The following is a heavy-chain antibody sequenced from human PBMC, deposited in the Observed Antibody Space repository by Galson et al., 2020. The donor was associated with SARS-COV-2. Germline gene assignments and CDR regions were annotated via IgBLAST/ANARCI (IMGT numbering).Heavy chain of an antibody. J-gene: IGHJ4*02. D-gene: IGHD3-16*01. CDR1: SASMSGNYY. CDR3: ARFTYANTDFAPEDY. Sequence: SENLSLTCTVSSASMSGNYYWSWIRQPAGKGLEWIGRVHTTGGTLYHPSLMSRVTMSIDTSKSQFFLNLASVTAADTAVYFCARFTYANTDFAPEDYWGQGTRVTVS. CDR2: VHTTGGT. V-gene: IGHV4-4*07.